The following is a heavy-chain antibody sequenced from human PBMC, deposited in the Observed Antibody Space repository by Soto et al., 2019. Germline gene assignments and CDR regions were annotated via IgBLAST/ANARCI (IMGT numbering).Heavy chain of an antibody. CDR3: AKGMASSRSDWYFDL. CDR1: GFTFDDYA. V-gene: IGHV3-9*01. D-gene: IGHD5-12*01. J-gene: IGHJ2*01. CDR2: ISWNRGSI. Sequence: EVQLVESGGGLVQPGRSLRLSCAASGFTFDDYAMHWVRQAPGKGLELVSGISWNRGSIGYADSVKGRFTISRDNATNSMYLHMNSLRAEDTALYYCAKGMASSRSDWYFDLWGRGTLVTVSS.